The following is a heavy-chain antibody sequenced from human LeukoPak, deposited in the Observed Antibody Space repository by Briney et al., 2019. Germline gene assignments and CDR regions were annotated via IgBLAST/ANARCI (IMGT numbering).Heavy chain of an antibody. CDR3: ARVRGDDKYSSGWYLDY. J-gene: IGHJ4*02. V-gene: IGHV3-33*01. Sequence: GGSLRLSCAASGFTFSSYGMHWVRQAPGKGLEWVAVIWFGGSNKYYADSVKGRFTISRDNSKNTLYLQMNSLRAEDTAVYYCARVRGDDKYSSGWYLDYWGQGTLVTVSS. CDR1: GFTFSSYG. CDR2: IWFGGSNK. D-gene: IGHD6-19*01.